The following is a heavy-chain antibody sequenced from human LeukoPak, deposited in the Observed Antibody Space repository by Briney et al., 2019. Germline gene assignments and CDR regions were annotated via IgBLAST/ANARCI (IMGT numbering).Heavy chain of an antibody. CDR1: GFTFSSYA. CDR3: ARDLRAIVVTAGPDY. D-gene: IGHD4-23*01. Sequence: GGSLRLSCAASGFTFSSYAMSWVRQAPGKGLEWVSAISGSGGSTYYADSVKGRLTISRDNSKNTLYLQMNSLRAEDTAVYYCARDLRAIVVTAGPDYWGQGTLVTVSS. CDR2: ISGSGGST. J-gene: IGHJ4*02. V-gene: IGHV3-23*01.